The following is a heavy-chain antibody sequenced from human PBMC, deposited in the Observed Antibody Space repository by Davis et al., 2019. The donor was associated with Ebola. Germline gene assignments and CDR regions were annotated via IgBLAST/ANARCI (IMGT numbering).Heavy chain of an antibody. J-gene: IGHJ4*02. CDR1: GYTFTSYG. Sequence: ASVKVSCKASGYTFTSYGISWVRQAPGQGLEWMGWISAYNGNTNYAQKFQGRVTITADESTSTAYMELSSLRSDDTAVYYCASRTGTNSDLDSWGQGTLVTVSS. V-gene: IGHV1-18*01. D-gene: IGHD3-3*01. CDR3: ASRTGTNSDLDS. CDR2: ISAYNGNT.